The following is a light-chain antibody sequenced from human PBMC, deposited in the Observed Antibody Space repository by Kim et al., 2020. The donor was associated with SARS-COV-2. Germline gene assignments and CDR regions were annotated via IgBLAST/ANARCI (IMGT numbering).Light chain of an antibody. CDR3: QHYYSWPLT. Sequence: EIVLTQSPAILSVSPGDRASLSCGASQNVGGNLAWYQQKPGRAPRLLIYGESVRATGVPARFSGSGSGTEFTLTISSPQSEDAAVYFCQHYYSWPLTFGQGTKLEI. J-gene: IGKJ2*01. CDR2: GES. CDR1: QNVGGN. V-gene: IGKV3-15*01.